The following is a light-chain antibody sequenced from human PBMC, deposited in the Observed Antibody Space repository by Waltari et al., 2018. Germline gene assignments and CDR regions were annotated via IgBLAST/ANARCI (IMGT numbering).Light chain of an antibody. CDR3: QQSYSTLTWT. J-gene: IGKJ1*01. CDR2: GAT. CDR1: QNINRF. V-gene: IGKV1-39*01. Sequence: DIQMTQSPSSLSASVGDTVTITCRASQNINRFLNSYQQESGRAPKLLISGATSLQNGVPSRFSGSGFGTDFTLTISSLQPEDFATYYCQQSYSTLTWTFGQGTKVEI.